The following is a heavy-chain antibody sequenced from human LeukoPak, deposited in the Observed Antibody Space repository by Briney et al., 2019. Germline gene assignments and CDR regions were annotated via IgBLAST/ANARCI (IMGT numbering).Heavy chain of an antibody. CDR2: IYYNGNT. CDR3: ARLHYYDSSGYYSPQYYFDY. V-gene: IGHV4-39*01. J-gene: IGHJ4*02. D-gene: IGHD3-22*01. CDR1: GFTFSDYY. Sequence: GSLRLSCAASGFTFSDYYMSWIRRPPGKGLEWIGSIYYNGNTYYNPSLESRVTISVDTSKNQFSLKLSSVTAADTAVFYCARLHYYDSSGYYSPQYYFDYWGQGTLVTVSS.